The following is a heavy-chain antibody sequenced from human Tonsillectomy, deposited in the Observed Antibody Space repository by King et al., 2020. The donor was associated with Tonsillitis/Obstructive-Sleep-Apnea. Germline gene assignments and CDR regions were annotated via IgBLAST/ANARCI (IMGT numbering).Heavy chain of an antibody. CDR1: GFTFSSYD. D-gene: IGHD6-13*01. J-gene: IGHJ3*02. CDR2: IGTAGDT. V-gene: IGHV3-13*04. CDR3: ARAHRSQLLSEYSSSWPDAFDI. Sequence: DVQLVESGGGLVQPGGSLRLSCAASGFTFSSYDMHWVRQATGKGLEWVSAIGTAGDTYYPGSVKGRFTITRENATNSLYLQMNSLRAGDTAVYYCARAHRSQLLSEYSSSWPDAFDIWGQGTMVTVSS.